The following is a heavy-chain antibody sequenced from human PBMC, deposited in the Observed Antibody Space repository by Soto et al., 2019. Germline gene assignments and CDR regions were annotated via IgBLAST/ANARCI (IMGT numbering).Heavy chain of an antibody. D-gene: IGHD2-15*01. CDR3: AREPRKGGYCSGGSCYYYGMDV. J-gene: IGHJ6*02. Sequence: EVQLVESGGGLIQPGGSLRLSCAASGFTVSSNYMSWVRQATGKGLEWVSVIYSGGSTYYADSVKGRFTISRDNSKNTQYLQMNSLIAEDKAVYYCAREPRKGGYCSGGSCYYYGMDVWGQGTTVTVSS. CDR1: GFTVSSNY. CDR2: IYSGGST. V-gene: IGHV3-53*01.